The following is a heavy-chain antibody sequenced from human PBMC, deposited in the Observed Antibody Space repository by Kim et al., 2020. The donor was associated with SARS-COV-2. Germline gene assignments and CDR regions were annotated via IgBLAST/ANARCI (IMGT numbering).Heavy chain of an antibody. CDR3: ARDLDYHYYDSRGPGAFDI. D-gene: IGHD3-22*01. V-gene: IGHV4-31*03. J-gene: IGHJ3*02. CDR1: GGSISSGGYY. Sequence: SETLSLTCTVSGGSISSGGYYWSWIRQHPGKGLEWIGYIYYSGSTYYNPSLKSRVTISVDTSKNQFSLKLSSVTAADTAVYYCARDLDYHYYDSRGPGAFDIWGQGTMVTVSS. CDR2: IYYSGST.